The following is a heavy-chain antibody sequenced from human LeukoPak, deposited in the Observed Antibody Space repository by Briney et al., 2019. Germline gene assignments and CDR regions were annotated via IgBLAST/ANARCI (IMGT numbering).Heavy chain of an antibody. CDR2: ISSNGGST. J-gene: IGHJ4*02. Sequence: GGSLRLSCAASGFTFSSYAMHWARQAPGKGLEYVSAISSNGGSTYYANSVKGRFTISRDNSKNTLYLQMGSLRAEDMAVYYCARDQERGYSGYDVGPFDYWGQGTLVTVSS. D-gene: IGHD5-12*01. CDR3: ARDQERGYSGYDVGPFDY. V-gene: IGHV3-64*01. CDR1: GFTFSSYA.